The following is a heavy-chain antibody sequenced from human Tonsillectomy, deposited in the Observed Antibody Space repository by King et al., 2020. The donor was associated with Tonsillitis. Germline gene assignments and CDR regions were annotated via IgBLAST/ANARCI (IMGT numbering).Heavy chain of an antibody. D-gene: IGHD4-17*01. Sequence: MHWVRQAPGKGLEYVSVISSTGGSTYYADSVKGRFTISRDNSKNTLYLQMSSLRVEDTAVYYCVKDGSLHQGLFLMIRRPPISTLFPSRRSSDL. CDR3: VKDGSLHQGLFLMIRRPPISTLFPSRRSSDL. CDR2: ISSTGGST. J-gene: IGHJ2*01. V-gene: IGHV3-64D*06.